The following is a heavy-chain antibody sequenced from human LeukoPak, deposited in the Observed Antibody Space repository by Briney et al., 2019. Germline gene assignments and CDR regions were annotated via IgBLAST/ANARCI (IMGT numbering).Heavy chain of an antibody. J-gene: IGHJ4*02. V-gene: IGHV3-48*01. CDR3: AKDLYSSGCFDY. D-gene: IGHD6-19*01. CDR1: GFTFSTYS. Sequence: GGSLRLSCAASGFTFSTYSMNWVRQAPGKGLEWVSYIDTGTSTIYYADSVKGRFTISRDNSKNTLYLQMNSLRAEDTAVYYCAKDLYSSGCFDYWGQGTLVTVSS. CDR2: IDTGTSTI.